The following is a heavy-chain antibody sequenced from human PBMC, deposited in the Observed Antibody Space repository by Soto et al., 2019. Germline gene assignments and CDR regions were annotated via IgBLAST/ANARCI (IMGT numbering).Heavy chain of an antibody. D-gene: IGHD5-12*01. CDR3: ARVRYGGYAFES. V-gene: IGHV3-74*01. J-gene: IGHJ4*02. CDR2: INSDGTTI. Sequence: GGSLRLSCAASGFTFSDYWMHWVRQAPGKGLVWVSRINSDGTTISYADSVKGRFTISRDNAENTLFLQMNSLRAEDTAVYYCARVRYGGYAFESWGQGTLVTVSS. CDR1: GFTFSDYW.